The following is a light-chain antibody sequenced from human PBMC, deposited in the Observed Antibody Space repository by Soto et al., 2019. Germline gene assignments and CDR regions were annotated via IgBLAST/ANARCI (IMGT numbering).Light chain of an antibody. CDR2: EGS. V-gene: IGLV2-23*01. CDR3: CSYAGSNTLI. J-gene: IGLJ2*01. CDR1: SSDVGSYNL. Sequence: QSALTQPASVSGSPGQSITVSCTGTSSDVGSYNLVSWYQHHPGKAPRLMIYEGSQRPSGVSNRFSGSKSGNTASLTISGLQAEYAANYYCCSYAGSNTLIFGRGTKLTVL.